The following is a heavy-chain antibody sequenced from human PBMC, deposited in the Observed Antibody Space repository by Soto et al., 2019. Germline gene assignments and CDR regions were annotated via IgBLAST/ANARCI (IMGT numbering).Heavy chain of an antibody. CDR1: GGSLSSGGYY. V-gene: IGHV4-31*03. CDR3: ATSGSYPYCFDY. D-gene: IGHD1-26*01. Sequence: PSETLSLTCTVSGGSLSSGGYYWSWIRQHPGKGLEWFGYIYYNGSTYYNPSLKCRVTISVDTSKNQFSLKLSSVTAADTAVYYCATSGSYPYCFDYWGQGTLVTVSS. J-gene: IGHJ4*02. CDR2: IYYNGST.